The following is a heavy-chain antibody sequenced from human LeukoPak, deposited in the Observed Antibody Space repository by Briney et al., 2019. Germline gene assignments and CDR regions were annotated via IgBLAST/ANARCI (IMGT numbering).Heavy chain of an antibody. J-gene: IGHJ5*02. CDR1: GYSISSGYY. Sequence: SETLSLTCTVSGYSISSGYYWGWIRQPPGKGLEWIGSIYHSGSTYYNPSLKSRVTISVDTSKNQFSLKLSSVTAADTAVYYCASDLGNWFDPRGQGTLVTVSS. CDR3: ASDLGNWFDP. V-gene: IGHV4-38-2*02. CDR2: IYHSGST.